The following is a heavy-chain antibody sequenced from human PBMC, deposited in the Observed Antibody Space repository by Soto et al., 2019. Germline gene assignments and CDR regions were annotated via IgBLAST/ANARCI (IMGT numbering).Heavy chain of an antibody. Sequence: EVYLLESGGGLIQPGGSLRLSCAASGFTFSSYAMTWVRQAPGKGLEWVSAISGSGGITYYADSVKGRFTISRDNSKNTLYLQMNSLRAEDTAVYYCAKDGGFWSLNWLDPWGQGTLVTVSS. V-gene: IGHV3-23*01. CDR3: AKDGGFWSLNWLDP. D-gene: IGHD3-3*01. CDR1: GFTFSSYA. J-gene: IGHJ5*02. CDR2: ISGSGGIT.